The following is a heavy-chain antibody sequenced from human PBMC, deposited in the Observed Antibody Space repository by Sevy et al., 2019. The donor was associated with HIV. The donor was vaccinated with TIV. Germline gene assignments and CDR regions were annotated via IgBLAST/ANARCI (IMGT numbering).Heavy chain of an antibody. CDR1: GGSITSLY. V-gene: IGHV4-59*08. CDR3: AGENAWGRGYS. CDR2: IYYNGHL. Sequence: SETLSLTCPVSGGSITSLYWNWIRQPPGKGLEWVANIYYNGHLNYNTSLKSRGTLSLDTSKNQFSLRRSSVTAADTAMYYCAGENAWGRGYSWGQGTLVTVSS. D-gene: IGHD1-26*01. J-gene: IGHJ4*02.